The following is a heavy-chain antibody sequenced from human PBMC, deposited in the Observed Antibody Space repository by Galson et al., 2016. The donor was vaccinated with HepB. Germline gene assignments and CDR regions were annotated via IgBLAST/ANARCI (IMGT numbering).Heavy chain of an antibody. V-gene: IGHV4-39*07. CDR3: SRVTDSRSWHDAH. Sequence: EPLSLTCTISGGSIRSSAYYWGWNRQSPEKGLEWIGSLYYTGNTFYNPSLKSRVTISIDTSKNQFSLKVNSVTAADTAVYFCSRVTDSRSWHDAHWGQGTPVTVSS. CDR2: LYYTGNT. D-gene: IGHD6-13*01. J-gene: IGHJ4*02. CDR1: GGSIRSSAYY.